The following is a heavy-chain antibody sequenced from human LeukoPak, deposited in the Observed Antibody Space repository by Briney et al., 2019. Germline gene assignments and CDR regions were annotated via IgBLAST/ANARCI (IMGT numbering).Heavy chain of an antibody. CDR3: AKDRGWIQLSRGEYYYYGMDV. CDR2: ISYDGSNK. Sequence: GGSLRLSCAASGFTFSSYTMNWVRQAPGKGLEWVAVISYDGSNKYYADSVKGRFTISRDNSKNTLYLQMNSLRAEDTAVYYCAKDRGWIQLSRGEYYYYGMDVWGQGTTVTVSS. CDR1: GFTFSSYT. V-gene: IGHV3-30*18. D-gene: IGHD5-18*01. J-gene: IGHJ6*02.